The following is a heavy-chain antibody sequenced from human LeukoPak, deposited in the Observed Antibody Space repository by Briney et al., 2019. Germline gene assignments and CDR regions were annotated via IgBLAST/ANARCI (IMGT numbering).Heavy chain of an antibody. Sequence: PGGSLRLSCAASGFTFSSYEMNWVRQAPGKGLEWISYIATGGRTIYYADSVKGRFTISRDDAKNSLYLQMNSLRAEDTAVYYCARWVLYCSGGSCYLGTYGMDVWGQGTTVTVSS. V-gene: IGHV3-48*03. CDR1: GFTFSSYE. CDR3: ARWVLYCSGGSCYLGTYGMDV. D-gene: IGHD2-15*01. CDR2: IATGGRTI. J-gene: IGHJ6*02.